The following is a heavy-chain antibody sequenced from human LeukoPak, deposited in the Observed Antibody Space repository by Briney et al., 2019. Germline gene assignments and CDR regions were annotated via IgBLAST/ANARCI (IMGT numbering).Heavy chain of an antibody. J-gene: IGHJ4*02. CDR1: GFSFRNYW. CDR2: IYSGAGT. CDR3: ARGSSGYSFDY. Sequence: GGSLRLSCAASGFSFRNYWMSWLRQVPGKGLEWVSVIYSGAGTHYADSVKGRFTISRDNSKNTLYLQMNSLRVEDTAVYYCARGSSGYSFDYWGQGTLVTVSS. V-gene: IGHV3-53*01. D-gene: IGHD3-22*01.